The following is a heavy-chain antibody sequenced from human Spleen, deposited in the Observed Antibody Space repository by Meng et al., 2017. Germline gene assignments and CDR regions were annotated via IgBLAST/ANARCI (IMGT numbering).Heavy chain of an antibody. D-gene: IGHD5/OR15-5a*01. CDR3: ARDMGNNVYDLFYAFDI. CDR2: ISYDGSNK. CDR1: GFTFSSYA. J-gene: IGHJ3*02. V-gene: IGHV3-30*04. Sequence: GGSLRLSCAASGFTFSSYAMHWVRQAPGKGLEWVAVISYDGSNKYYADSVKGRFTISRDNSKNTLYLQMNSLRAEDTAVYYCARDMGNNVYDLFYAFDIWGRGTRVTVSS.